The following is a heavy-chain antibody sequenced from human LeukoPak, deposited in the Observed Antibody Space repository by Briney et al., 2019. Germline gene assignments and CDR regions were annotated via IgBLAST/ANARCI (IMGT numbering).Heavy chain of an antibody. V-gene: IGHV1-2*02. CDR2: INPNTGGT. J-gene: IGHJ4*02. Sequence: SVKVSCKTSGYTFIDYYIHWVRQAPGQGLEWMGWINPNTGGTNYAQKFQGRVIMTRETSISTAYMDLGRLRSDDTAVYYCARAPGIVGKLAYWGQGTLVIVSS. CDR3: ARAPGIVGKLAY. CDR1: GYTFIDYY. D-gene: IGHD1-26*01.